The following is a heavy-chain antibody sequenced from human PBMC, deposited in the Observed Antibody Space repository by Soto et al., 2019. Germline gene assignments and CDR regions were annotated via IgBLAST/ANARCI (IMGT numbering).Heavy chain of an antibody. V-gene: IGHV4-34*01. CDR1: GGSFSGYY. CDR3: ARSHDYGDSIPDYYYYGMDV. J-gene: IGHJ6*02. D-gene: IGHD4-17*01. Sequence: SETLSLTCAVYGGSFSGYYWSWIRQPPGKGLEWIGEINHSGSTNYNPSLKSRVTISVDTSKNQFSLKLSSVTAADTAVYYCARSHDYGDSIPDYYYYGMDVWGQGTTVTVSS. CDR2: INHSGST.